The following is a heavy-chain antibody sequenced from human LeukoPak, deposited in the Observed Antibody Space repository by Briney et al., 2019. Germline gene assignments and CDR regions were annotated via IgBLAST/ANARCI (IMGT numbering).Heavy chain of an antibody. V-gene: IGHV4-4*07. CDR1: GGSIGPFF. CDR3: ARGLRVAVAGYYLDS. J-gene: IGHJ4*02. Sequence: PSETLSLTCSIPGGSIGPFFWTWIRQSAGKGLECIGRVSASWKSYYNPSLKSRLTMSLDESKNQFSLSLNSVTAADTAVYYCARGLRVAVAGYYLDSWGQGILVTVPS. D-gene: IGHD6-19*01. CDR2: VSASWKS.